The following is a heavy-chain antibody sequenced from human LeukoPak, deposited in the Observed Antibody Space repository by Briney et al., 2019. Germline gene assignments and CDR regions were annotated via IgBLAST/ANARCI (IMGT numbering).Heavy chain of an antibody. CDR2: ISWNSGSI. CDR3: VPSPTMTLVDY. Sequence: GGSLRLSCAASGFTFDDYAMHWVRQAPGKGLEWVSGISWNSGSIGYADSVKGRFTISRDNAKNSLYLQMNSLRAEDTALYYCVPSPTMTLVDYWGQGTLVTVSS. D-gene: IGHD3-22*01. J-gene: IGHJ4*02. V-gene: IGHV3-9*01. CDR1: GFTFDDYA.